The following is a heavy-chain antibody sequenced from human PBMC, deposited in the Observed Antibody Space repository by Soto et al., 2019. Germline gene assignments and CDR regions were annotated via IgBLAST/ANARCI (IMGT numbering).Heavy chain of an antibody. CDR2: IYWDDDK. Sequence: QITLKESGPTLVKPTQTLTLTCTFSGFSLNTNGVGVGWIRQPPGKALEWLALIYWDDDKRYSPSLKSRLTITNDTSKNQVVLTMTNIDPVDTATYYCAHRFTEEMATTYYFDYWGQGTLVTVSS. D-gene: IGHD5-12*01. J-gene: IGHJ4*02. V-gene: IGHV2-5*02. CDR1: GFSLNTNGVG. CDR3: AHRFTEEMATTYYFDY.